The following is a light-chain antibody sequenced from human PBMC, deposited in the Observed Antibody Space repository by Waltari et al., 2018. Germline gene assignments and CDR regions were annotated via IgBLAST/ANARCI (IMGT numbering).Light chain of an antibody. V-gene: IGLV4-69*01. Sequence: QLVVTQSPSASAPLGASVKLTCTLSSGHSSNVIAWLQQRPEKGPRYLMKVNSDGSHSKGAEFPDRFSGSSSGAERYLTISSLQSDDEADYYCQTGGHGTGVFGGGTKLTVL. CDR2: VNSDGSH. CDR1: SGHSSNV. CDR3: QTGGHGTGV. J-gene: IGLJ3*02.